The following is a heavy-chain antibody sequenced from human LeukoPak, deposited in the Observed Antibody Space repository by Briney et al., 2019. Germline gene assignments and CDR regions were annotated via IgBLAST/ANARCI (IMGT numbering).Heavy chain of an antibody. Sequence: GESLKISCKGSGYSFTSYWISWVRQMPGKGLKWMGRIDPSDSYTNYSPSFQGHVTISADKSISTAYLQWSSLKASDTAMYYCARRKKNRIAAAGLGYWGQGTLVTVSS. CDR2: IDPSDSYT. CDR3: ARRKKNRIAAAGLGY. V-gene: IGHV5-10-1*01. J-gene: IGHJ4*02. D-gene: IGHD6-13*01. CDR1: GYSFTSYW.